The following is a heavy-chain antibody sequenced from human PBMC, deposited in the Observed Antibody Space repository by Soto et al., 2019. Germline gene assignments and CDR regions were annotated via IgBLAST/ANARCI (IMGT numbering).Heavy chain of an antibody. Sequence: GGSLRLSCAASGFTCSNAWMNWVRQAPGKGLEWVGRIKSKSDGGTIDHAAPVTGRFTISRDDSENMIYLQMNSLKTEDTAMYYCTTFTVGNHWGQGTLVTVSS. D-gene: IGHD4-17*01. J-gene: IGHJ4*02. CDR1: GFTCSNAW. V-gene: IGHV3-15*07. CDR2: IKSKSDGGTI. CDR3: TTFTVGNH.